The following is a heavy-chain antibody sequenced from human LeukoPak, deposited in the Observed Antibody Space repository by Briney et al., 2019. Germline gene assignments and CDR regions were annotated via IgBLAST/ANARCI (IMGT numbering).Heavy chain of an antibody. V-gene: IGHV3-30*04. D-gene: IGHD2-8*01. Sequence: PGGSLRLSCAASGFTFSSYAMHWVRQAPGKGLEWVTVISYHARDQFYADSVKGRFTVSRDNSKNTLYLQMNSLRAEDTAVYYCAKGVGYGGMDVWGQGTTVTVSS. CDR3: AKGVGYGGMDV. CDR1: GFTFSSYA. J-gene: IGHJ6*02. CDR2: ISYHARDQ.